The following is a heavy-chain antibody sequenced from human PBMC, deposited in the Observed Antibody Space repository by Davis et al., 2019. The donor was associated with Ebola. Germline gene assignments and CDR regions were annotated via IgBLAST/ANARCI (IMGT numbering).Heavy chain of an antibody. Sequence: GESLKISCAASGFTFSSYSMNWVRQAPGKGLEWVSSISSSSSYIYYADSVKGRFTISRDNAKNSLYLQMNSLRAEDTAVYYCARGLSGYDADWYFDLWGRGTLVTVSS. CDR2: ISSSSSYI. D-gene: IGHD5-12*01. CDR1: GFTFSSYS. CDR3: ARGLSGYDADWYFDL. J-gene: IGHJ2*01. V-gene: IGHV3-21*01.